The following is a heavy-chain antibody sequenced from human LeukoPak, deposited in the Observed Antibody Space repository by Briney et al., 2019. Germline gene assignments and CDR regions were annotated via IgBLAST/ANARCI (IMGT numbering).Heavy chain of an antibody. Sequence: SQTLSLTCALSGDSVSSNSAAWNWIRQSPSRGLEWLGRTYYRSKWSNNYAVSVKSRITINSDTSKNQFALQLNSVTPEDTAVYYCARGSNDYRDYSFDYWGQGTLVTVSS. J-gene: IGHJ4*02. CDR1: GDSVSSNSAA. CDR3: ARGSNDYRDYSFDY. CDR2: TYYRSKWSN. V-gene: IGHV6-1*01. D-gene: IGHD4-17*01.